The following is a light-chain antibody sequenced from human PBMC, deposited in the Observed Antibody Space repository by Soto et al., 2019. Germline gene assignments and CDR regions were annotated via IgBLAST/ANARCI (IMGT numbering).Light chain of an antibody. CDR3: QSYDSSLSGWV. V-gene: IGLV1-40*01. J-gene: IGLJ3*02. CDR2: GSS. CDR1: SSNIGAGYD. Sequence: HSVLTQPPSVSGAPGQRVTISCTGSSSNIGAGYDVHWYQQLPGTAPKLLIYGSSNRPSGVPDRFSGSKSGTSASLAITWLQAEDEADYYCQSYDSSLSGWVFGGGTKVTVL.